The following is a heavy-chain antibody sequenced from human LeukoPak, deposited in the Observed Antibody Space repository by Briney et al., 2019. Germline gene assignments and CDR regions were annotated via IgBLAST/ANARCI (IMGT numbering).Heavy chain of an antibody. CDR3: AKGPLRGTAAAIDY. D-gene: IGHD2-2*01. Sequence: GKPLRLSCAASGFTFNNYGMHWVRQAPGKGLEWVAVISYDGRNKHYPDSVKGRFTISRDISTDTLWLQMDSLRTEDTAVYYCAKGPLRGTAAAIDYWGQGTLVTVSS. J-gene: IGHJ4*02. V-gene: IGHV3-30*18. CDR1: GFTFNNYG. CDR2: ISYDGRNK.